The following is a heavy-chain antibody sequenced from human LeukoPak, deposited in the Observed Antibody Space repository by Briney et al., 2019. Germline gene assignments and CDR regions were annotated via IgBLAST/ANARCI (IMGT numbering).Heavy chain of an antibody. J-gene: IGHJ4*02. D-gene: IGHD4-17*01. CDR3: ARPRGGYGDYGHFDY. CDR2: IWYDGSNK. V-gene: IGHV3-33*01. Sequence: GRSLRLSCAASGFTFSSYGMHWVRQAPGKGLEWVAVIWYDGSNKYYADSVKGRFTISRDNSKSTLYLQMNSLRAEDTAVYYCARPRGGYGDYGHFDYWGQGTLVTVSS. CDR1: GFTFSSYG.